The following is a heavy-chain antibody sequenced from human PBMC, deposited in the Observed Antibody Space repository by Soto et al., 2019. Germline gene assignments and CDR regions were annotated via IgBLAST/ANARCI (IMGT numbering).Heavy chain of an antibody. CDR2: ISYDGINK. CDR1: GFTFNTYG. V-gene: IGHV3-30*03. J-gene: IGHJ5*02. CDR3: AANWYENWFDP. Sequence: GGSLRLSCAASGFTFNTYGMHWVRQAPGKGLEWVAAISYDGINKYYADSVKGRFTISRDNSKNTLYVQMNSLRAEDTAVYYCAANWYENWFDPWGQGTLVTVSS. D-gene: IGHD1-1*01.